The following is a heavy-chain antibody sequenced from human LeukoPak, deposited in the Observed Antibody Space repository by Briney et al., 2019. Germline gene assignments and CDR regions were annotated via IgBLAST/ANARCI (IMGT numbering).Heavy chain of an antibody. D-gene: IGHD6-19*01. Sequence: GGSLRLSCAASGFTFSSYAMSWVRQAPGKGLEWVSYISSSGSTIYYADSVKGRFTISRDNAKNSLYLQMNSLRAEDTAVYYCARVESQWLGSGYWAQGTLVTVSS. CDR3: ARVESQWLGSGY. CDR2: ISSSGSTI. V-gene: IGHV3-48*04. J-gene: IGHJ4*02. CDR1: GFTFSSYA.